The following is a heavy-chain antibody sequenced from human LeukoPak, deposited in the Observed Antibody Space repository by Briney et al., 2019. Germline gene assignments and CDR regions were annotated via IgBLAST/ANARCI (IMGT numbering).Heavy chain of an antibody. V-gene: IGHV3-21*01. CDR3: ARYFRSSGYFYFDY. D-gene: IGHD3-22*01. CDR1: GFTFSSYS. J-gene: IGHJ4*02. Sequence: GGSLRLSCAASGFTFSSYSMNWVRQAPGKGLEWVSSISSSSSYIYYAGSVKGRFTISRDNAKNSLYLQMNSLRPEDTAVYYCARYFRSSGYFYFDYWGQGTLVTVSS. CDR2: ISSSSSYI.